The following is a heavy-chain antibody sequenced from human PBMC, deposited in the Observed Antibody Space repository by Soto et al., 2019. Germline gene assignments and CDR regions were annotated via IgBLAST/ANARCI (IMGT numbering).Heavy chain of an antibody. CDR3: ARDRLARGIPVAGRIDY. V-gene: IGHV3-21*02. Sequence: EVQLVESGGGLVKPGGSLRLSCAASGFIFSQYSMNWVRQALGKGLEWVSSISSTGALMYYADSVKGRFTISRDDADNSLYLQMHSLRVEDTAVYYCARDRLARGIPVAGRIDYWGQGALVTVSS. D-gene: IGHD6-19*01. CDR1: GFIFSQYS. CDR2: ISSTGALM. J-gene: IGHJ4*02.